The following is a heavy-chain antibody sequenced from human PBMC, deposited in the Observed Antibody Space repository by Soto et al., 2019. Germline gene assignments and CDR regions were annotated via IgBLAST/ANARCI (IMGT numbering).Heavy chain of an antibody. Sequence: SETLSLTCTVSGGSISSGGYYWSWIRQHPGKGLGGIGYIYYGASTYYNPSLKSRGTIAVDAAKNQCSLKLSSVTAADTAVYYCARGVPVPDYYYGMDVWGQGTTVTVSS. CDR1: GGSISSGGYY. D-gene: IGHD2-2*01. CDR3: ARGVPVPDYYYGMDV. J-gene: IGHJ6*02. V-gene: IGHV4-31*03. CDR2: IYYGAST.